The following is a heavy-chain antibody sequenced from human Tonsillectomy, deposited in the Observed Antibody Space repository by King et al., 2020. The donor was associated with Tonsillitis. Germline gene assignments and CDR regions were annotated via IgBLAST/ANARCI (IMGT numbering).Heavy chain of an antibody. CDR3: AKDTAMVDYYFDY. CDR1: GYTFSSYA. J-gene: IGHJ4*02. D-gene: IGHD5-18*01. Sequence: VQLVESGGGLVQPGGSLRLSCAASGYTFSSYAMSWVRQAPGKGLEWVSAIIGSGGSTYYADSVKGRFTISRDNSKNTLYLQMKSLRAEDTAVYYCAKDTAMVDYYFDYWGQGTLVTVSS. CDR2: IIGSGGST. V-gene: IGHV3-23*04.